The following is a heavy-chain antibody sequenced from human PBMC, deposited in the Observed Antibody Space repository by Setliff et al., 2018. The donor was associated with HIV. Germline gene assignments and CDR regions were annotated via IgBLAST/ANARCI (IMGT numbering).Heavy chain of an antibody. J-gene: IGHJ4*02. V-gene: IGHV1-69*13. D-gene: IGHD6-19*01. CDR1: GGTFTSSA. Sequence: SVKVSCKASGGTFTSSAISWVRQARGQGLEWMGAIIPHFDAPQYAQKFQGRVTITADQSTSTAYMELRSLRSDDTAVYYCARDGGWVAGTSLDYFDYWGQGTLVTVSS. CDR3: ARDGGWVAGTSLDYFDY. CDR2: IIPHFDAP.